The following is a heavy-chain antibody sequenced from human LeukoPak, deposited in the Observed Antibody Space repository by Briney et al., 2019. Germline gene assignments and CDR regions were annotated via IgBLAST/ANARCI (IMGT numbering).Heavy chain of an antibody. V-gene: IGHV3-11*06. D-gene: IGHD3-10*01. CDR3: SDVSGSY. CDR2: ISGSSTYT. Sequence: PGGSLRLSCAASGFSFSDYYMSWIRQTPGKGLEWVSYISGSSTYTKYADSVKGRFTISRDNAKSSLYLQMNSLRAEDTAVYYCSDVSGSYWGQGTLVTVSS. J-gene: IGHJ4*02. CDR1: GFSFSDYY.